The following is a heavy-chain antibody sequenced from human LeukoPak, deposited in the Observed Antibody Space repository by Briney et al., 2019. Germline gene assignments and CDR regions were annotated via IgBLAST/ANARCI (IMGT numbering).Heavy chain of an antibody. Sequence: SETLSLTCTVSGGSISSSSYYWGWIRQPPGKGLEWIGSIYYSGSTYYNPSLKSRVTISVDTSKNQFSLKLSSVTAADTAVYYCARQGSMAARSIDHWGQGTLVTVSS. CDR1: GGSISSSSYY. V-gene: IGHV4-39*01. CDR3: ARQGSMAARSIDH. D-gene: IGHD6-6*01. CDR2: IYYSGST. J-gene: IGHJ4*02.